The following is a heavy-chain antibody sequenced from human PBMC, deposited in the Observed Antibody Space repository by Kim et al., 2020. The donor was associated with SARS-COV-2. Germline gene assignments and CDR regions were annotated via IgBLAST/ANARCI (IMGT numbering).Heavy chain of an antibody. CDR2: ISGSGGST. D-gene: IGHD3-3*01. CDR3: AKDLRGSAYYDFWSGYYTPGPSNFDY. Sequence: GGSLRLSCAASGFTFSSYAMSWVRQAPGKGLEWVSAISGSGGSTYYADSVKGRFTISRDNSKNTLYLQMNSLRAEDTAVYYCAKDLRGSAYYDFWSGYYTPGPSNFDYWGQGTLVTVSS. CDR1: GFTFSSYA. J-gene: IGHJ4*02. V-gene: IGHV3-23*01.